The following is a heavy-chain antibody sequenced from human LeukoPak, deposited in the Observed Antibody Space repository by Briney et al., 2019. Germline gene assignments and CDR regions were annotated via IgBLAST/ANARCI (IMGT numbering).Heavy chain of an antibody. J-gene: IGHJ4*02. CDR1: GFTFNTYA. D-gene: IGHD6-19*01. CDR2: ISGSGSRT. Sequence: GGSLSLSCAASGFTFNTYAMGWVRQTPGKGLQWVSVISGSGSRTYYEDSVKGRFTISRDNSKNTVYLQMSSLRAEDTAVYFCVRTYTSGWDLDFWGQGTLVTVSS. V-gene: IGHV3-23*01. CDR3: VRTYTSGWDLDF.